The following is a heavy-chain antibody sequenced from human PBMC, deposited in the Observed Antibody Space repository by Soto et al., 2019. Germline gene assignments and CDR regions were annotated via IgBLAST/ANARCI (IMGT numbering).Heavy chain of an antibody. CDR2: INVANGNT. CDR1: GYTFASYA. Sequence: ASVKVSCKASGYTFASYAVHWVRQAPGQRLEWMAWINVANGNTKYSQKFQGRVTITRNTSARTVYMELSSLTSEDTAVYYCARGSGVQNPFDYWGQGTLVTVSS. J-gene: IGHJ4*02. CDR3: ARGSGVQNPFDY. D-gene: IGHD1-1*01. V-gene: IGHV1-3*01.